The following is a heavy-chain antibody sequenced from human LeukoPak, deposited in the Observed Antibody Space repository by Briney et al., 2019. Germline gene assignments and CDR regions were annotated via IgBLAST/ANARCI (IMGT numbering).Heavy chain of an antibody. CDR3: AKGFSGYDYAFDI. CDR2: ISYDGSNK. D-gene: IGHD5-12*01. CDR1: GFTFSSYG. Sequence: GGSLRLSCAASGFTFSSYGIHWVRQAPGKGLEWVAVISYDGSNKYYADSVKGRFTISRDNSKNTQYLQMNSLRAEDTAVYYCAKGFSGYDYAFDIWGQGTMVTVSS. V-gene: IGHV3-30*18. J-gene: IGHJ3*02.